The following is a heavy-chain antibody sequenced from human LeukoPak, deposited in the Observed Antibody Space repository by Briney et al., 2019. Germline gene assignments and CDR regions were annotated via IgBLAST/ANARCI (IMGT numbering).Heavy chain of an antibody. CDR3: ARVASLYYYGMDV. CDR1: GFTFSSYE. J-gene: IGHJ6*02. Sequence: GGSLRLSCAASGFTFSSYEMNWVRQAPGKGLEWVSYIGSSGSTIYYADSVKGRFTISRDNAKNSLYLQMNSLRAEDTAVYYCARVASLYYYGMDVWGQGTTVTVSS. CDR2: IGSSGSTI. V-gene: IGHV3-48*03.